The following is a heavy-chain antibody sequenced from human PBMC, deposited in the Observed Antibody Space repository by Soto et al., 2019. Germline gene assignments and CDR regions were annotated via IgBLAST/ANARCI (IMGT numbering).Heavy chain of an antibody. J-gene: IGHJ5*02. CDR1: GGSFSGYY. Sequence: SETLSLTCAVYGGSFSGYYWSWIRQPPGKGLKWIGEINHSGSTNYNPSLKSRVTISVDTSKNQFSLKPSSVTAEDTAVYYCARASRITIFGAAKGWFDPWGQRTLVP. V-gene: IGHV4-34*01. CDR3: ARASRITIFGAAKGWFDP. CDR2: INHSGST. D-gene: IGHD3-3*01.